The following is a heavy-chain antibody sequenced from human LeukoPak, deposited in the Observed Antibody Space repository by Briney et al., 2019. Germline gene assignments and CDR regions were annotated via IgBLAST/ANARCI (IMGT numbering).Heavy chain of an antibody. CDR3: AAHSSGFLEY. Sequence: GSLRLSCAASGFNFNSYAMSWVRPAPGKGLEWVSAMTGSGGSTYYADSVKGRFTISRDNSKNTLFLQMTSLRADDTAVYYCAAHSSGFLEYWGQGILVTVSS. CDR1: GFNFNSYA. V-gene: IGHV3-23*01. D-gene: IGHD3-22*01. J-gene: IGHJ4*02. CDR2: MTGSGGST.